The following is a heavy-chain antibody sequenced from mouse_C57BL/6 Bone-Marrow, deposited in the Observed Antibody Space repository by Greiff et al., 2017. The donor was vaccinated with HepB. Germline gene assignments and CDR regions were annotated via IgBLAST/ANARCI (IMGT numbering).Heavy chain of an antibody. CDR1: GYTFTSYD. D-gene: IGHD3-2*02. CDR2: IYPRDGST. V-gene: IGHV1-85*01. Sequence: VQLQQSGPELVKPGASVKLSCKASGYTFTSYDINWVKQRPGQGLEWIGWIYPRDGSTKYNEKFKGKATLTVDTSSNPAYLRLSSLTSEDTAVSYCTRQLRPYFDYWGQGTTLTVSS. J-gene: IGHJ2*01. CDR3: TRQLRPYFDY.